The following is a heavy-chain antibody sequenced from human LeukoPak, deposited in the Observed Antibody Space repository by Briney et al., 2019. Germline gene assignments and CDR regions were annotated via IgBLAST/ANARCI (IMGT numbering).Heavy chain of an antibody. Sequence: GESLKIPCKGSGYSFTSYWIGWVRQIPGKGLEWMGIIYPGDSDTRYSPSLQGQVTISADKSISTAYLQWSSLKASDTAMYYCARLGGADIVVVPAASPYYFDYWGQGTLVTVSS. V-gene: IGHV5-51*01. CDR1: GYSFTSYW. CDR3: ARLGGADIVVVPAASPYYFDY. CDR2: IYPGDSDT. D-gene: IGHD2-2*01. J-gene: IGHJ4*02.